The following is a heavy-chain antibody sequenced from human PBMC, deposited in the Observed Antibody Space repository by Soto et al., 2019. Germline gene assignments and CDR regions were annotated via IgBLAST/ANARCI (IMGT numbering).Heavy chain of an antibody. CDR2: IIPITDSA. CDR1: GGPFISET. V-gene: IGHV1-69*13. J-gene: IGHJ5*02. D-gene: IGHD2-2*01. CDR3: ATLVPAHLKSFPRLGWFDP. Sequence: SVKVSCTASGGPFISETLTWLRQAPGQGLEWMGGIIPITDSAHYAQKFQGRVTITADESTSTVYMELSSLRSEDTAVYYCATLVPAHLKSFPRLGWFDPCGQGTLVTVSS.